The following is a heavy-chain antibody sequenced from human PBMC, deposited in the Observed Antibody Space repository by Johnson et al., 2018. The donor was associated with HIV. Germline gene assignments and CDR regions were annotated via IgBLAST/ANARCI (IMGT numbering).Heavy chain of an antibody. Sequence: EVQLMESGGGLVQPGGSLRLSCEASGFTFSSYWMSWVRQAPGKGLEWVANIKHDGSEKYSVDSVKGRFPISRDNAKNSLYLQMNSLRAEDTAVYYCARESTIGAGLDAFDIWGQGTMVTVSS. CDR1: GFTFSSYW. V-gene: IGHV3-7*05. J-gene: IGHJ3*02. CDR2: IKHDGSEK. D-gene: IGHD5-12*01. CDR3: ARESTIGAGLDAFDI.